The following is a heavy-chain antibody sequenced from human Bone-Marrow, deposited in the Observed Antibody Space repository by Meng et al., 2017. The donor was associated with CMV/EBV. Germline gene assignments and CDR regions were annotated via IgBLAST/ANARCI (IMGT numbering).Heavy chain of an antibody. Sequence: GESLKISCKGAGYSFTNYWIGWVRQMPGKGLEWMGIIYPGDSDTRYSPSFQSQVTISADKSINTAYLQWSSLQASDTAMYYCARNWGGDYWGQGTLVTVSS. D-gene: IGHD7-27*01. CDR3: ARNWGGDY. J-gene: IGHJ4*02. CDR2: IYPGDSDT. V-gene: IGHV5-51*01. CDR1: GYSFTNYW.